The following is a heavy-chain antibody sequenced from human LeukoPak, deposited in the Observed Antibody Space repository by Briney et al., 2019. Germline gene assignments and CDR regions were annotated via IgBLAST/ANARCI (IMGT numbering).Heavy chain of an antibody. D-gene: IGHD3-10*01. J-gene: IGHJ4*02. CDR2: IYYSGST. V-gene: IGHV4-39*07. CDR1: GGSISSSSYY. Sequence: SETLSLTCTVSGGSISSSSYYWGWIRQPPGKGLEWIGSIYYSGSTYYNPSLKSRVTISVDTSKNQFSLKLSSVTAADTAVYYCATSSLPYYYGSGSYEARPFDYWGQGTLVTVSS. CDR3: ATSSLPYYYGSGSYEARPFDY.